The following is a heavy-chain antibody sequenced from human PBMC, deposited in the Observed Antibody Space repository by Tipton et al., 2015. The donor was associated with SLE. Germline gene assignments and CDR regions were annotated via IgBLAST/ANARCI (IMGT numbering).Heavy chain of an antibody. J-gene: IGHJ4*02. CDR3: AGSGQQLAPFDY. Sequence: GSLRLSCAASGFTFSGSAMHWVRQAPGKGLEWVSYISSSGSTIYYADSVKGRFTISRDNAKNSLYLQMNSLRAEDTAVYYCAGSGQQLAPFDYWGQGTLVTVSS. CDR2: ISSSGSTI. CDR1: GFTFSGSA. D-gene: IGHD6-13*01. V-gene: IGHV3-11*01.